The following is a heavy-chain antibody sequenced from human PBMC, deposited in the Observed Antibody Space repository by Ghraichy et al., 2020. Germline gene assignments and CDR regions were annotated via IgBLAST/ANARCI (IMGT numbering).Heavy chain of an antibody. CDR2: IYHSGST. J-gene: IGHJ6*03. V-gene: IGHV4-38-2*02. CDR1: GYSISSVYY. D-gene: IGHD1-26*01. Sequence: SQTLSLTCTVSGYSISSVYYWGWIRQPPGKGLEWIGSIYHSGSTYYNPSLKSRVTISVDTSKNQFSLKLSSVTAADTAVYYCARDSDRRYYYYYYMDVWGKGTTVTVSS. CDR3: ARDSDRRYYYYYYMDV.